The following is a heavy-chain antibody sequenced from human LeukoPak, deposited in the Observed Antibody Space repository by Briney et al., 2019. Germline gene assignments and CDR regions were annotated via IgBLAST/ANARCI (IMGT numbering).Heavy chain of an antibody. D-gene: IGHD6-19*01. CDR3: ARVGQWLGRFHY. J-gene: IGHJ4*02. V-gene: IGHV4-34*01. Sequence: SETLSLTCAVYGGSFSGYYWSWIRQPPGKGLEWIGEINHSGSTNYNPSLKSRVTISVDTSKNQFSLKLSSVTAADTAVYYCARVGQWLGRFHYWGQGTLVTVSS. CDR2: INHSGST. CDR1: GGSFSGYY.